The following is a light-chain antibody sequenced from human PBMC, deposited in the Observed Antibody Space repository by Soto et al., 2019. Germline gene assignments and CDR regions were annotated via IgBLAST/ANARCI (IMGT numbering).Light chain of an antibody. CDR1: SSDVGDYNY. CDR2: AVN. J-gene: IGLJ3*02. Sequence: QSALTQPRSVSGSPGQSVTISCTGTSSDVGDYNYVSWYQQHPGEAPKLLIYAVNMRPSGVPDRFSGSKSGNTASLTISGLQAEDEADYSCCSYAGSYTWVFGGGTQLTVL. V-gene: IGLV2-11*01. CDR3: CSYAGSYTWV.